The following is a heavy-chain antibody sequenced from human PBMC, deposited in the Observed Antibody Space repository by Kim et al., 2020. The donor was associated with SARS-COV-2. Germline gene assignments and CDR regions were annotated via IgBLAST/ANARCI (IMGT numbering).Heavy chain of an antibody. Sequence: SETLSLTCAVYGGSFSGYYWSWIRQPPGKGLEWIGEINHSGSTNYNPSLKSRVTISVDTSKNQFSLKLSSVTAADTAVYYCARGRKAGNTARRYYYYGMDVWGQGATVTVSS. CDR1: GGSFSGYY. CDR3: ARGRKAGNTARRYYYYGMDV. CDR2: INHSGST. J-gene: IGHJ6*02. V-gene: IGHV4-34*01. D-gene: IGHD5-18*01.